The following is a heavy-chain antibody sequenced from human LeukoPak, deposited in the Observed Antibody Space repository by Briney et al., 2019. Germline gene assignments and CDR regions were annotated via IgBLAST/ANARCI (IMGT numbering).Heavy chain of an antibody. Sequence: GGSLRLSCTASGFTFSSYAMSWVRQAPGRGLEWVSAISGSGGTTYYEDSVKGRFTISRDNSKNTLYLQMNSLRAEDTAVYYCAKQLGYCSDGNCYFDYWGQGTLVTVSS. CDR3: AKQLGYCSDGNCYFDY. J-gene: IGHJ4*02. V-gene: IGHV3-23*01. CDR1: GFTFSSYA. D-gene: IGHD2-15*01. CDR2: ISGSGGTT.